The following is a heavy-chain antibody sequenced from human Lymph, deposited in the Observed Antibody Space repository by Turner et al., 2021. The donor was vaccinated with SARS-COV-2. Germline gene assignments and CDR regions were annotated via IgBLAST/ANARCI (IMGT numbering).Heavy chain of an antibody. D-gene: IGHD3-9*01. CDR1: GFPFSSYG. CDR3: AKGGFYDILTGYSNFDY. CDR2: ISYDGSNK. V-gene: IGHV3-30*18. J-gene: IGHJ4*02. Sequence: QVQLVESGGGVVQPVRSLRLSFAASGFPFSSYGMHWVRQAPGKGLEWVAVISYDGSNKYYADSVKGRFTISRDNSKNTLYLQMNSLRPEDTAVYYCAKGGFYDILTGYSNFDYWGQGTLVTVSS.